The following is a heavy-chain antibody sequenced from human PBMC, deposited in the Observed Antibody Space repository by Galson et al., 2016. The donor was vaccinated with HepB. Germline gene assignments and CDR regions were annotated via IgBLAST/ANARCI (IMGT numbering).Heavy chain of an antibody. V-gene: IGHV3-53*01. J-gene: IGHJ4*02. Sequence: SLRLSCAASGFTDSNNYMTWVRQSPGKGLEWLSVIYIGGDTYYAASVKGRFTSSRDNSKNTLYLQMNSLRAEDTAVYYCATELRSWQKGGLDYWGQGTLVTVSS. D-gene: IGHD5-12*01. CDR3: ATELRSWQKGGLDY. CDR1: GFTDSNNY. CDR2: IYIGGDT.